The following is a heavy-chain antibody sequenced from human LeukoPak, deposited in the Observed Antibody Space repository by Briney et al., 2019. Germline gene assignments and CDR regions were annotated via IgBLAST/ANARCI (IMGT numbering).Heavy chain of an antibody. CDR1: GGSIGAYY. CDR2: IYYSGST. Sequence: SETLSLTCTVSGGSIGAYYWSWIRQPPGKGLEWIGYIYYSGSTNYDPSLKSRVTISVDTSKNQFSLKLSSVTAADTAVYYCARDRGSPSLFDIWGQGTMVTVSS. CDR3: ARDRGSPSLFDI. J-gene: IGHJ3*02. V-gene: IGHV4-59*01. D-gene: IGHD2-15*01.